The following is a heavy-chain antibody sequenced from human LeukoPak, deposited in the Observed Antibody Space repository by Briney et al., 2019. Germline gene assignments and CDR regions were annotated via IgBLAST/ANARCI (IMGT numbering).Heavy chain of an antibody. CDR1: GYTFTSYD. J-gene: IGHJ6*03. D-gene: IGHD1-26*01. CDR2: MNPNSGNT. CDR3: ARSPRATTGGYYYYYMDV. Sequence: GASVKVSCKASGYTFTSYDINWVRQATGQGLEWMAWMNPNSGNTSYAQKFQGRVTFTRNTSISTAYMELSSLRSEDTAVYYCARSPRATTGGYYYYYMDVWGKGTTVTVSS. V-gene: IGHV1-8*03.